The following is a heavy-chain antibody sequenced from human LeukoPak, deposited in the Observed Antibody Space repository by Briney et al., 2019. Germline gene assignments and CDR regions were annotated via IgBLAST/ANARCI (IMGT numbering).Heavy chain of an antibody. D-gene: IGHD5-18*01. CDR3: AKGAGGFSYYNWFDP. CDR2: IYYSGTT. V-gene: IGHV4-39*07. CDR1: GGSISSSPYY. Sequence: SETLSLTCTVSGGSISSSPYYWGWIRQPPGKGLEWIGSIYYSGTTHYSPSLESRVTISVDTSKNQFSLKLASVTAADTAINYCAKGAGGFSYYNWFDPWGQGTLVTVSS. J-gene: IGHJ5*02.